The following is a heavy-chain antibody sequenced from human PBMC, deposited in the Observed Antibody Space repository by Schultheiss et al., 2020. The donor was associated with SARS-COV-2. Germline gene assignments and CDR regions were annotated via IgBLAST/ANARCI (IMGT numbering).Heavy chain of an antibody. D-gene: IGHD5-12*01. CDR1: GFTFSSYS. V-gene: IGHV3-48*01. CDR3: ARYGLYGGYTSLDY. J-gene: IGHJ4*02. CDR2: ISWNSGSI. Sequence: GGSLRLSCAASGFTFSSYSMNWVRQAPGKGLEWVSGISWNSGSIGYADSVKGRFTISRDNSKNTLYLQMNSLRAEDTAVYYCARYGLYGGYTSLDYWGQGTLVTVSS.